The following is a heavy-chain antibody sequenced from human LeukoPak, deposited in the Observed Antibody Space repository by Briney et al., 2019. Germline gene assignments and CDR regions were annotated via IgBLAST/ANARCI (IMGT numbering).Heavy chain of an antibody. D-gene: IGHD2-2*01. CDR2: ISRDGSNE. Sequence: GGSLRLSCAASRFTCSNYEMHWVRQAPGKGLDWVAGISRDGSNEYVADSVKGRFTISRDNANNALYLQMNSLRPEDTAIYYCARSHGSTTDLDYWGQGTLVTVSS. CDR1: RFTCSNYE. V-gene: IGHV3-30*03. CDR3: ARSHGSTTDLDY. J-gene: IGHJ4*02.